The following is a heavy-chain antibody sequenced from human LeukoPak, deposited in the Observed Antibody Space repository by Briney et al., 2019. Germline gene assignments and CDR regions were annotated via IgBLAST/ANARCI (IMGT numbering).Heavy chain of an antibody. CDR2: IFYSGT. J-gene: IGHJ4*02. V-gene: IGHV4-39*01. CDR3: ARLTSTGVGGRGYFDS. Sequence: SETLSLTCTVSGGSISSGAYYGGWVRQPPGKGLEWIGSIFYSGTYYNPSLTSRVTISLDTSKSQLSLTLSSVTAADTAVYYCARLTSTGVGGRGYFDSWGQGTLVTVSS. CDR1: GGSISSGAYY. D-gene: IGHD1-26*01.